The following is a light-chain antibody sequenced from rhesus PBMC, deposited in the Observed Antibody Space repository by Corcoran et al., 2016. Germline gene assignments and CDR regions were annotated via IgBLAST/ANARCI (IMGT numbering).Light chain of an antibody. V-gene: IGKV1-44*03. Sequence: DIQMTQSPSALSASIGDRVTISCRASQNIYTNVAWYQQKTGKAPEFLIYAVSTLQTGIPSRFGGRGSGTDFTLPISSLQPEYSATYFCQPYYDYPLTFGGGTKVEIK. CDR3: QPYYDYPLT. J-gene: IGKJ4*01. CDR1: QNIYTN. CDR2: AVS.